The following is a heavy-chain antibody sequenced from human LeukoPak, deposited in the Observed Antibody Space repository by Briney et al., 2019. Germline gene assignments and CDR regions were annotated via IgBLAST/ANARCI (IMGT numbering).Heavy chain of an antibody. J-gene: IGHJ4*02. V-gene: IGHV1-8*01. CDR1: GYTFTSYD. CDR2: MNPNSGNT. D-gene: IGHD4-23*01. CDR3: ARGNYGGNEIDY. Sequence: ASVKVSCKASGYTFTSYDINWVRQATGQGLERMGWMNPNSGNTGYAQKFQGRVTMTRNTSISTAYMELGSLRSEDTAVYYCARGNYGGNEIDYWGQGTLVTVSS.